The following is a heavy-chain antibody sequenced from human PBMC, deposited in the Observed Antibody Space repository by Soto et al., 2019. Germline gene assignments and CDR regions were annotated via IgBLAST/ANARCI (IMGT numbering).Heavy chain of an antibody. V-gene: IGHV4-34*01. Sequence: QVQLQQWGAGLLKPSETLSLTCAVYGGSFSGYYWSWIRQPPGKGLEWIGEINHSGSANYNPSLKGRATISVDTSKNQFSLKLSSVTAADTAVYYCARTSRFDYWGQGTLVTVSS. CDR3: ARTSRFDY. CDR2: INHSGSA. J-gene: IGHJ4*02. CDR1: GGSFSGYY. D-gene: IGHD6-6*01.